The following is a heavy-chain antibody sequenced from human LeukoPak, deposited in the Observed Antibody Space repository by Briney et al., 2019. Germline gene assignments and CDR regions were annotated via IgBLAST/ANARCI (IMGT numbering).Heavy chain of an antibody. CDR2: INPNSGGT. V-gene: IGHV1-2*02. D-gene: IGHD6-13*01. Sequence: ASVKVSCKASGYTFTGYYMHWVRQAPGQGLEWMGWINPNSGGTNYARKFQGRVTMTRDTSISTAYMELSRLRSDDTAVYYCARDRPEYSSSWYGGWFDPWGQGTLVTVSS. CDR1: GYTFTGYY. J-gene: IGHJ5*02. CDR3: ARDRPEYSSSWYGGWFDP.